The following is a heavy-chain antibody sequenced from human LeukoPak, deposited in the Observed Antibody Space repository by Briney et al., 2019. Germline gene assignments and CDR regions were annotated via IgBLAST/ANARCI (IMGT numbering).Heavy chain of an antibody. J-gene: IGHJ4*02. D-gene: IGHD3-22*01. Sequence: GGSLRLSCGASGFIFRNYAMSWVRQAPGEGLEWVANIKQDGSEKYYVDSVKGRFTISRDNAKNSLYLQMNSLRAEDTAVYYCARDISYDSSGTFDYWGQGTLVTVSS. CDR3: ARDISYDSSGTFDY. CDR2: IKQDGSEK. V-gene: IGHV3-7*03. CDR1: GFIFRNYA.